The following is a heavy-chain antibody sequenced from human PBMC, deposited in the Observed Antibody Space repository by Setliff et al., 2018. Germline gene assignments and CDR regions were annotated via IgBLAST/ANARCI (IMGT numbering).Heavy chain of an antibody. Sequence: GGSLRLSCAASGFTFSSYAMTWVRQAPGKGLERVSAISGRGDSTFYEDAVKGRFTISRDNSKNTLYLQMNSLRAEDTAIYYCAKDQYIYDSSGYSHYNWLDSWGQGTLVTVSS. CDR1: GFTFSSYA. D-gene: IGHD3-22*01. CDR2: ISGRGDST. V-gene: IGHV3-23*01. CDR3: AKDQYIYDSSGYSHYNWLDS. J-gene: IGHJ5*01.